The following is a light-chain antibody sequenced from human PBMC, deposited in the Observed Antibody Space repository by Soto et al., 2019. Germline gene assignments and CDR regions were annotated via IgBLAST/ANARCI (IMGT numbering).Light chain of an antibody. Sequence: QSALTQPPSASGSPGQSVTISCTGTSSDVGAYNYVCWYQQHPGKAPKLIIYDVTRRPSGVPDRFSGSKSGSTASLTVSGLQAEDEADYYCTSYAGSDTPVFGGGTKVTVL. CDR1: SSDVGAYNY. CDR2: DVT. CDR3: TSYAGSDTPV. V-gene: IGLV2-8*01. J-gene: IGLJ2*01.